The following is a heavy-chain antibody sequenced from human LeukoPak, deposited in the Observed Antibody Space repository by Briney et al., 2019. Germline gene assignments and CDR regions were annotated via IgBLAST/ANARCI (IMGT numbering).Heavy chain of an antibody. J-gene: IGHJ5*02. V-gene: IGHV1-2*02. Sequence: ASVKVSCKASGYTFTSYGISWVRQAPGQGLEWMGWINPNSGGTNYAQKFQGRVTMTRDTSISTAYMELSSLRSDDTAVYYCARDIPYTGYVGPVDLWGQGTLVTVSS. CDR1: GYTFTSYG. CDR3: ARDIPYTGYVGPVDL. CDR2: INPNSGGT. D-gene: IGHD5-12*01.